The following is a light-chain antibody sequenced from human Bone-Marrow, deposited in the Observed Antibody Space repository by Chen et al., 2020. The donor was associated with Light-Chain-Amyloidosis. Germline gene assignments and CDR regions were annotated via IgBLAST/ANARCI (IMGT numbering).Light chain of an antibody. CDR3: QSYQGSSQGV. CDR1: SGSIATNY. CDR2: EDD. Sequence: NFMLTQPHSVSESPGKTVIISFTRSSGSIATNYVQWYQQRPDSSPTTVSYEDDQRPSGVPDRFSDSIDRSSNSASLTISGLKTEDEADYYCQSYQGSSQGVFGGGTKLTVL. V-gene: IGLV6-57*01. J-gene: IGLJ3*02.